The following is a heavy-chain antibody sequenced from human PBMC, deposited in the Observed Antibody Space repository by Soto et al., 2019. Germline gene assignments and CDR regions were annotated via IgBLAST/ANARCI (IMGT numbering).Heavy chain of an antibody. V-gene: IGHV1-69*13. D-gene: IGHD3-22*01. J-gene: IGHJ4*02. Sequence: SVKVSCKASGGTFSSYAISWVRQAPGQGLEWMGGIIPIFGTANYAQKFQGRVTITADESTSTAYMELSSLRSEDTAVYYCARGRSTKRKTYYYDSSGYQLDYWGQGTLVTVSS. CDR3: ARGRSTKRKTYYYDSSGYQLDY. CDR2: IIPIFGTA. CDR1: GGTFSSYA.